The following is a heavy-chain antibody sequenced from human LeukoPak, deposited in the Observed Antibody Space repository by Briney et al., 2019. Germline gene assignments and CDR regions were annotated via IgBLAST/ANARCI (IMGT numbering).Heavy chain of an antibody. Sequence: ASVKVSCKAPGYTFTSYVISWVRQAPGQGLEWMGWISAYNGNTNYAQKLQGRVTMTTDTSTSTASMELRSLRSDDTAVYYCARLGYYDREVLYWGQGTLVTVSS. J-gene: IGHJ4*02. CDR3: ARLGYYDREVLY. D-gene: IGHD3-22*01. CDR1: GYTFTSYV. V-gene: IGHV1-18*01. CDR2: ISAYNGNT.